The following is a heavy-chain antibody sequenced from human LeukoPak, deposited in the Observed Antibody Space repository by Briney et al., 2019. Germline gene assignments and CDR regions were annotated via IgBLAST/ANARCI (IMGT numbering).Heavy chain of an antibody. V-gene: IGHV4-39*06. CDR1: GGSISSSSYY. D-gene: IGHD3-3*01. CDR2: IYYSGST. CDR3: AREVQLVTIFGVVRYFDY. J-gene: IGHJ4*02. Sequence: SETLSPTCTVSGGSISSSSYYWGWIRQPPGKGLEWIGSIYYSGSTYYNPSLKSRVTISVDTSKNQFTLKLSSVTAADTAVYYCAREVQLVTIFGVVRYFDYWGQGTLVTVSS.